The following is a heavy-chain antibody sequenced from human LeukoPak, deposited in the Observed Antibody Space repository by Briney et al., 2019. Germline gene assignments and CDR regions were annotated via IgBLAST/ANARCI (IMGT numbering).Heavy chain of an antibody. V-gene: IGHV3-30-3*01. CDR3: AREIESMDV. J-gene: IGHJ6*02. Sequence: GRSLRLSCAASGFTFSSYAMHWVRQAPGKGLEWVAVISYDGSNKYYADSVKGRFTISRDNSKNTLYQQMNSLRAEDTAVYYCAREIESMDVWGQGTTVTVSS. CDR2: ISYDGSNK. CDR1: GFTFSSYA.